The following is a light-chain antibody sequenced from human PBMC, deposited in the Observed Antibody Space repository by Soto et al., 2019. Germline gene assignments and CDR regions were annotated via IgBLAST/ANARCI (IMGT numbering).Light chain of an antibody. CDR1: QSISDL. V-gene: IGKV1-5*03. CDR3: QQYNTYSP. Sequence: DIQMTQSPSTLSASVGDRVTITCRASQSISDLLAWYQQKPGKAPKLLIYKASTLGRGVPARFSVSGSGTEFTLTISSLQPDGLATYYCQQYNTYSPFGGGTKVELK. J-gene: IGKJ4*02. CDR2: KAS.